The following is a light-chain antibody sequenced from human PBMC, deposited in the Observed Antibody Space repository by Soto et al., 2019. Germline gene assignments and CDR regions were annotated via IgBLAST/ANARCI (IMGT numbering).Light chain of an antibody. V-gene: IGLV2-8*01. J-gene: IGLJ3*02. Sequence: HSVLTQPPSASGSPGQSVTISCTGTSSDVGTHGYVSWYQQHAGKAPKLVIYDVTKRPSGVPDRFSGSKSGNTASLTVSGLQAEDEADYYCMCYAGGNNWVFGGGTKLTVL. CDR3: MCYAGGNNWV. CDR1: SSDVGTHGY. CDR2: DVT.